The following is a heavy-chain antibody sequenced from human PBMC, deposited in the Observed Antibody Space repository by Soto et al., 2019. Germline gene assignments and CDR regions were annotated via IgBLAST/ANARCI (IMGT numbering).Heavy chain of an antibody. V-gene: IGHV2-5*02. D-gene: IGHD2-21*01. CDR2: IYWDDDK. J-gene: IGHJ4*02. CDR1: AFALSTSGVG. CDR3: ARLVAAGITYYFDS. Sequence: QITLKESGPTLMKPTQTLTLTCTFSAFALSTSGVGVGWIRQPPGKALEWLTCIYWDDDKRYSPSLKRRLTITKDTSKNQVVLTMTNMDPVDTATYYCARLVAAGITYYFDSWGQGTLVTVSS.